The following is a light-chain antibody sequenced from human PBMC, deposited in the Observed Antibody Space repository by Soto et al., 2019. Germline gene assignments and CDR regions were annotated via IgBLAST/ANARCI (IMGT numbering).Light chain of an antibody. CDR1: SSNIGSDY. Sequence: QSVLTQPPSVSAAPGQKVTISCSGSSSNIGSDYVSWYQQLPGTAPKLLIYENNKRPSGIPDRFSGSKSGTSATLVITGLQTWDEADYYCAAWDKSLRGGVFGGGTKLTVL. CDR2: ENN. CDR3: AAWDKSLRGGV. J-gene: IGLJ2*01. V-gene: IGLV1-51*02.